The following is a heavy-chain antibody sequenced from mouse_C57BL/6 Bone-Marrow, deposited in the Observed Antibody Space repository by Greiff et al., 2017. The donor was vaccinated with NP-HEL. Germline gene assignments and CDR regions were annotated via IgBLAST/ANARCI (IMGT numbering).Heavy chain of an antibody. V-gene: IGHV1-64*01. J-gene: IGHJ1*03. CDR2: IHPNSGST. CDR1: GFTFTSYW. CDR3: ARCYFDV. Sequence: VQLQQSGAELVKPGASVKLSCKASGFTFTSYWMHWVKQRPGQGLEWIGMIHPNSGSTNYNEKFKSKATLTVDKSYSTAYMQLRSLTSEDSAVYYCARCYFDVWGTGTAVTVSA.